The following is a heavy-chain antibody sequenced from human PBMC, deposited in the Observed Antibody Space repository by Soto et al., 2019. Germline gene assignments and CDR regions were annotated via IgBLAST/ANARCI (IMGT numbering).Heavy chain of an antibody. CDR1: GGSISSGDYY. CDR2: IYYSGST. CDR3: ARVQSSPFHLDI. D-gene: IGHD6-6*01. Sequence: SETLSLTCTVSGGSISSGDYYWSWIRQHPGKGLEWIGYIYYSGSTYYNPSLRSRVTISVDTSKNQFSLKLSSVTAADTAVYFCARVQSSPFHLDIPGTGTTDTV. V-gene: IGHV4-31*03. J-gene: IGHJ3*02.